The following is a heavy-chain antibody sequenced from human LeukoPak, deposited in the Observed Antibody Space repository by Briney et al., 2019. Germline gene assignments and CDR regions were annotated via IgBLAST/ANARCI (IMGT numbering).Heavy chain of an antibody. CDR1: GYTFTSYG. V-gene: IGHV1-18*01. J-gene: IGHJ6*02. D-gene: IGHD2-2*01. Sequence: ASVTVSCKASGYTFTSYGISWVRQAPGQGLEWMGWISAYNGNTNYAQKLQGRVTMTTDTSTSTAYMELRSLRSDDTDVYYCARDGYCSSTSCYSSHYYYYGMDVWGQGTTVTVSS. CDR2: ISAYNGNT. CDR3: ARDGYCSSTSCYSSHYYYYGMDV.